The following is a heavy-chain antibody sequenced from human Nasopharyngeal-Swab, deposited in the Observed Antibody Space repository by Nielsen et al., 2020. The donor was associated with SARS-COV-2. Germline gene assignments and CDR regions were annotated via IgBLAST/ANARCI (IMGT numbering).Heavy chain of an antibody. V-gene: IGHV1-69*13. D-gene: IGHD3-3*01. CDR2: IIPIFGTA. J-gene: IGHJ5*02. CDR1: GGTFSSYA. CDR3: ARNPGYYEGWRGYPNWFDP. Sequence: SVKVSCKASGGTFSSYAISWVRQAPGQGLEWMGGIIPIFGTANYAQKFQGRVTITADESTSTAYMELSSLRSEDTAVYYCARNPGYYEGWRGYPNWFDPWGQGTLVTVSS.